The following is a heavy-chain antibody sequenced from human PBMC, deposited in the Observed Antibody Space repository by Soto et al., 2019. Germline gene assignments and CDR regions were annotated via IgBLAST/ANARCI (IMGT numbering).Heavy chain of an antibody. CDR3: ARDPRRWCHDDSCHSRYYYAMDV. V-gene: IGHV1-2*04. CDR2: INPDSGDT. Sequence: QVQLVQSGAEVKKPGASVKVSCKASGYTFSAYHIHWVRQAPGQGLEWLRWINPDSGDTNYAQKFQGWVTMTRDTSITTVYMEVSRLRSDDTAIYFCARDPRRWCHDDSCHSRYYYAMDVWGQGTTVTVSS. J-gene: IGHJ6*02. D-gene: IGHD3-22*01. CDR1: GYTFSAYH.